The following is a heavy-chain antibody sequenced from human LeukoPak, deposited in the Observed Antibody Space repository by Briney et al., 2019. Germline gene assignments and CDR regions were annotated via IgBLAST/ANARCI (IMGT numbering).Heavy chain of an antibody. J-gene: IGHJ5*02. Sequence: SETLSLTCSVSGDSINNNFWTWIRNPQGKRLEWIGYIYHSGTTNYNPSLNSRVTMLIDASKNQISLKLSSVTAADTAVYYCVRVIRSWFDTWGQGTLVTVSS. CDR3: VRVIRSWFDT. CDR1: GDSINNNF. V-gene: IGHV4-59*01. CDR2: IYHSGTT.